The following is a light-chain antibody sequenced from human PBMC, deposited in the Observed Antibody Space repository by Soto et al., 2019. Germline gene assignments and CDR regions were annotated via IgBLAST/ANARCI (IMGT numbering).Light chain of an antibody. J-gene: IGKJ5*01. CDR3: QQYGGTFLT. CDR1: QRVDSTY. Sequence: PGERATLFCRASQRVDSTYLAWYQQKPGQAPRLLIYAASSRAAGVPDRFSGSGSGTDFTLTINRLEPEDFAVYYCQQYGGTFLTFGQGTRLDIK. CDR2: AAS. V-gene: IGKV3-20*01.